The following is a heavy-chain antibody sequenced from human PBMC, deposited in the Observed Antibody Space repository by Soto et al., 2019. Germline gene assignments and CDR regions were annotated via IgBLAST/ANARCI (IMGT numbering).Heavy chain of an antibody. CDR3: ARPVAGTVLSAFDI. D-gene: IGHD6-19*01. V-gene: IGHV3-20*01. CDR1: GFTFDDYG. CDR2: INWNGGST. Sequence: AGGSLRLSCAASGFTFDDYGMSWVRQAPGKGLEWVSGINWNGGSTGYADSVKGRFTISRDNAKNSLYLQMNSLRAEDTALYHCARPVAGTVLSAFDIWGQGTMVTVSS. J-gene: IGHJ3*02.